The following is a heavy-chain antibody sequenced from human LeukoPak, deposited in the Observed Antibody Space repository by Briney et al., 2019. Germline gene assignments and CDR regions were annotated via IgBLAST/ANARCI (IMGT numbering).Heavy chain of an antibody. Sequence: SETLSLTCTVSGGSISSYYWSWIRQPPGKGLEWIGHIYYSGSTNYNPSLKSRVTISVDTPKNQFSLKLSSVTAADTAVYYCAGYPTYRGEERYDYWGQGSLVTVSS. V-gene: IGHV4-59*01. D-gene: IGHD3-16*01. J-gene: IGHJ4*02. CDR1: GGSISSYY. CDR3: AGYPTYRGEERYDY. CDR2: IYYSGST.